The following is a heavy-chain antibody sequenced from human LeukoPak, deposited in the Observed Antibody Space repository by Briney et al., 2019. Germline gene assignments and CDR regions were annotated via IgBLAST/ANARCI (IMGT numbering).Heavy chain of an antibody. D-gene: IGHD2-8*01. CDR3: ARSGTTNRYYYYMDV. Sequence: ASVKVSCKASGYTFTSYAMHWVRQAPGQRLEWMGWINAGNGNTKYSQKFQGRVTITRDTSASTAYMELSSLRSEDTAVYYCARSGTTNRYYYYMDVWGKGTTVTVSS. V-gene: IGHV1-3*01. CDR1: GYTFTSYA. CDR2: INAGNGNT. J-gene: IGHJ6*03.